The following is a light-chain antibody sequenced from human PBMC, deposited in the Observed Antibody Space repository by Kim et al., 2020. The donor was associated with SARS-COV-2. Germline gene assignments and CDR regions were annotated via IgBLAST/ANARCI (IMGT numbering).Light chain of an antibody. CDR1: SSDVGVSNY. CDR3: SSYTSSSTYV. CDR2: DVS. J-gene: IGLJ1*01. Sequence: GQSLTIACTGTSSDVGVSNYVSWYQHHPGKAPKVIIYDVSKRPSGVSNRFSGSKAGNTASLTISGLQAEDETDYYCSSYTSSSTYVFGTGTKVTVL. V-gene: IGLV2-14*03.